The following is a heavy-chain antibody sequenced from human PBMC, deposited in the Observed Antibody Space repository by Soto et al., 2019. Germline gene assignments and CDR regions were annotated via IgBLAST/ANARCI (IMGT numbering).Heavy chain of an antibody. CDR3: ARSDNYVPFDH. Sequence: QVQLQESGPGLVKPSQTLSLTCTVSGGSISSGDYYWRWIRQPPGKGLEWIGYIYYSGFPYYNPSRNSRLTMSVDTSKNQYSLKLSSVIAADTAVYYCARSDNYVPFDHWGQGTLVTVSS. V-gene: IGHV4-30-4*01. CDR1: GGSISSGDYY. J-gene: IGHJ4*02. CDR2: IYYSGFP. D-gene: IGHD4-4*01.